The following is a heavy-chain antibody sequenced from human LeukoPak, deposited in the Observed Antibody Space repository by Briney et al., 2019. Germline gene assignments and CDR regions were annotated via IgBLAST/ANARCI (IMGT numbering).Heavy chain of an antibody. Sequence: GGSLRLSCAVSGFTFSSYAMHWVRQAPGKGLEYVSAISSNGGSTYYANSVKGRFTISRDNSKNTLYLQMGSLRAEDMAVYYCARGDSSGYYHTFDYWGQGTLVTVSS. CDR2: ISSNGGST. D-gene: IGHD3-22*01. V-gene: IGHV3-64*01. J-gene: IGHJ4*02. CDR1: GFTFSSYA. CDR3: ARGDSSGYYHTFDY.